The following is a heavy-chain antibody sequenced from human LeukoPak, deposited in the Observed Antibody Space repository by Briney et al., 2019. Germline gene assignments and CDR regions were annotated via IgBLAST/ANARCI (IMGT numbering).Heavy chain of an antibody. D-gene: IGHD3-22*01. V-gene: IGHV4-59*01. Sequence: SETLSLTCSVSGDYISRYYWSWIRQPPGKGLEWIGYIYYSGSTNYNPSLKSRVTISVDTSKNQFSLKLSSVTAADTAVYYCARVPDYYDSIGYYVDYWGQGTLVTVSS. CDR2: IYYSGST. CDR3: ARVPDYYDSIGYYVDY. J-gene: IGHJ4*02. CDR1: GDYISRYY.